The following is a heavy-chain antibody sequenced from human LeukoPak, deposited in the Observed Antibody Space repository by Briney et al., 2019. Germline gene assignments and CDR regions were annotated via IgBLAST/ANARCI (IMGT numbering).Heavy chain of an antibody. Sequence: GGSLRLSCAASGFTFIRSAMNWVRQAPGKGLEWVSSFSASGGTTYYADSVKGRFTISIDNSENTLSVQMNSLRAEDTAVYYCAKATYSGSYYFDCWVQGTLVTVSS. CDR3: AKATYSGSYYFDC. D-gene: IGHD1-26*01. CDR2: FSASGGTT. CDR1: GFTFIRSA. V-gene: IGHV3-23*01. J-gene: IGHJ4*02.